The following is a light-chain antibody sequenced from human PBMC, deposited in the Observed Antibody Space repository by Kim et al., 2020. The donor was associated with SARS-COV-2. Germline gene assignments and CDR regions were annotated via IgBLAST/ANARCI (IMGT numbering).Light chain of an antibody. CDR1: QSVNPN. Sequence: MSPGERATLPLRATQSVNPNLAWYRQRPGQPPRLLIYGASARATSIPARFSGSGSGTEFTLTISSLQSEDFAVYYCQQYNDWPLTFGGGTKVDIK. CDR2: GAS. CDR3: QQYNDWPLT. J-gene: IGKJ4*01. V-gene: IGKV3-15*01.